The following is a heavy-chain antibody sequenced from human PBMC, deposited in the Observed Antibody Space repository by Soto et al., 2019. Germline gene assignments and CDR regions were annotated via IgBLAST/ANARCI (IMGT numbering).Heavy chain of an antibody. V-gene: IGHV1-69*13. CDR2: IIPIFGTA. D-gene: IGHD3-3*01. Sequence: VASVKVSCKASGGTFSSYAISWVRQAPGQGLEWMGGIIPIFGTANYAQKFQGRVTITADESTSTAYMELSSLRSEDTAVYYCARVLRFLEWLADYGMDVWGXGTTVKVSS. J-gene: IGHJ6*02. CDR3: ARVLRFLEWLADYGMDV. CDR1: GGTFSSYA.